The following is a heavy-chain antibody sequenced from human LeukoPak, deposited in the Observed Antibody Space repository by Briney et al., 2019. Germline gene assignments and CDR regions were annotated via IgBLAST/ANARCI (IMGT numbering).Heavy chain of an antibody. CDR1: GFTFSSYG. D-gene: IGHD6-13*01. J-gene: IGHJ4*02. CDR3: TKARVAAPGTFDY. CDR2: TRFDGSNK. Sequence: GGSPRLSCAASGFTFSSYGMHWVRQAPGKGLEWVAFTRFDGSNKYYADSVKGRFTISRDNSKNTLYLQMNSLRAEDTAVYYCTKARVAAPGTFDYWGQGTLVTVSS. V-gene: IGHV3-30*02.